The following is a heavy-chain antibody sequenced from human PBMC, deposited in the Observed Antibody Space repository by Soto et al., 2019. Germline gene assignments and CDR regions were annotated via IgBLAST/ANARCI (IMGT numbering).Heavy chain of an antibody. D-gene: IGHD5-12*01. V-gene: IGHV3-30*18. J-gene: IGHJ4*02. CDR2: ISYDGSNK. CDR3: VKGGYHYFDY. CDR1: GVTFSNYA. Sequence: QVQLVESGGGVVQPGMSLRLSCAASGVTFSNYAMHWVRQAPGKGLEWVADISYDGSNKYYADSVKGRFTISRDNSKNTLYLQMNSLRAEDTAVYYCVKGGYHYFDYWGQGTLVTVSS.